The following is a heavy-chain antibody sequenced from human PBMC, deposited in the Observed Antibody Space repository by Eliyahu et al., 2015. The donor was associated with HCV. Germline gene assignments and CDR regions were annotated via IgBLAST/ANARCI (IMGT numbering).Heavy chain of an antibody. Sequence: QVQLQESGPGLVKPSETLSLTCTVPGGXIXTYYWSWIRQPPGKGLEWIGYIHYSGSTNYNPSLKSRVTISVDTSKNQFSLKLSSVTAADTAVYYCASGGGGIAVAGTGGWFDPWGQGTLVTVSS. CDR3: ASGGGGIAVAGTGGWFDP. V-gene: IGHV4-59*12. CDR2: IHYSGST. D-gene: IGHD6-19*01. CDR1: GGXIXTYY. J-gene: IGHJ5*02.